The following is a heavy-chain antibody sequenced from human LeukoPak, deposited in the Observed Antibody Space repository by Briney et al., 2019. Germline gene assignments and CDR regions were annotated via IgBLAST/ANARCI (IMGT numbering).Heavy chain of an antibody. CDR1: GYTFTNYG. Sequence: GASVKVSCKASGYTFTNYGITWVRQAPGQGLEWMGWISAHDGTRNYALKHEDRVTMTTDTSTSTAYMELRGLRSDDTAVYYCARREVDYYYFYTDLWGRGTTVTVSS. V-gene: IGHV1-18*01. CDR3: ARREVDYYYFYTDL. CDR2: ISAHDGTR. J-gene: IGHJ6*03.